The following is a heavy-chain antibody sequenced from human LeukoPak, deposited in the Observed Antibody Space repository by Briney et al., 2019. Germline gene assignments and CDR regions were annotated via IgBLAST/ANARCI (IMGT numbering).Heavy chain of an antibody. D-gene: IGHD1-26*01. CDR2: IYPGDSDT. Sequence: PGESLKISCKGSGYSFTGSWIGWVRQMPGKGLEWMGIIYPGDSDTRYSPSFQGQVTIAADKSISTAYLQWSSLKASDTAMYYCAIYSDTYYFDHWGQGTLVTVSS. J-gene: IGHJ4*02. CDR3: AIYSDTYYFDH. CDR1: GYSFTGSW. V-gene: IGHV5-51*01.